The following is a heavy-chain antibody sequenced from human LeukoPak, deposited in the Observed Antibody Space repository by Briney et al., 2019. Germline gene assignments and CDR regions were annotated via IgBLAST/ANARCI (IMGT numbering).Heavy chain of an antibody. CDR2: IYYSGST. CDR1: GGSISSGGYY. CDR3: ARDTVTTGSDY. Sequence: SETLSLTCTVSGGSISSGGYYWSWIRQHPGKGLEWIGYIYYSGSTYYNPSLKSRVTISVDTSKNQFSLKLSSVAAADTAVYYCARDTVTTGSDYWGQGTLVTVSS. J-gene: IGHJ4*02. D-gene: IGHD4-17*01. V-gene: IGHV4-30-4*08.